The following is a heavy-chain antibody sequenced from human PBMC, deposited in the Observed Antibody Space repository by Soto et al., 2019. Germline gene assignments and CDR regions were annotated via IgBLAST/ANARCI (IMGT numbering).Heavy chain of an antibody. V-gene: IGHV4-61*01. CDR1: GGSVISCNYY. CDR3: ASALYCSGGSCSFDP. D-gene: IGHD2-15*01. Sequence: SETLSLTCTVSGGSVISCNYYWSWIRQPPGKGLEWIGYIYYSGSTNYNPSLKSRVTISVDTSKNQFSLKLSSVTAADTAVYYCASALYCSGGSCSFDPWGQGTLVTVSS. CDR2: IYYSGST. J-gene: IGHJ5*02.